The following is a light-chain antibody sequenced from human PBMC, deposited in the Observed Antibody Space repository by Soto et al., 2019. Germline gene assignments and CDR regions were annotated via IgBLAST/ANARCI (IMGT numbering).Light chain of an antibody. CDR1: SSNIGAGYD. Sequence: QSVLTQPPSVSGAPGQRVTISCTGSSSNIGAGYDVHWYQQLPGTAPKLLIYVNTNRPSGVPDRFSGSKSGTSASLAITGRQAEDEADYYCQSYDNSLSGSEVFGGGTKLTVL. CDR2: VNT. CDR3: QSYDNSLSGSEV. J-gene: IGLJ3*02. V-gene: IGLV1-40*01.